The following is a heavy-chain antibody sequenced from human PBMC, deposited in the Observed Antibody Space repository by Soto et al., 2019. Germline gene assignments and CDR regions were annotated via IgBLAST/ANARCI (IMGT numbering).Heavy chain of an antibody. J-gene: IGHJ6*02. V-gene: IGHV3-30-3*01. D-gene: IGHD3-10*01. CDR2: ISYDGSNK. CDR3: ARVKGGLYYYRSGSYEYGMDV. Sequence: PGGSLRLSCAASGFTFSSYAMHWVRQAPGKGLEWVAVISYDGSNKYYADSVKGRFTISRDHSKNTLYLQMNSLRAEDTAVYYCARVKGGLYYYRSGSYEYGMDVSGQGSRGTVS. CDR1: GFTFSSYA.